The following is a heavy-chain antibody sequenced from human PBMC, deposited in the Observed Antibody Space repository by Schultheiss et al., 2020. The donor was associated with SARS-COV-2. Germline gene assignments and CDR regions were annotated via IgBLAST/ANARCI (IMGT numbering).Heavy chain of an antibody. CDR1: GFTFSSYW. CDR3: ARDPSLGWLRLGLDY. V-gene: IGHV3-30-3*01. CDR2: ISYDGSNK. D-gene: IGHD5-12*01. Sequence: GGSLRLSCAASGFTFSSYWMSWVRQAPGKGLEWVAVISYDGSNKYYADSVKGRFTISRDNSKNTLYLQMNSLRAEDTAVYYCARDPSLGWLRLGLDYWGQGTLVTVSS. J-gene: IGHJ4*02.